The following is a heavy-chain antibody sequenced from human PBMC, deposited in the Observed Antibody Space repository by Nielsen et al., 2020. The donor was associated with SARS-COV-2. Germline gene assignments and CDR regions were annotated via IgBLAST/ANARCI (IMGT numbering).Heavy chain of an antibody. CDR1: GCSFNMYS. CDR3: ARKTCGSTSCPFGY. D-gene: IGHD2-2*01. J-gene: IGHJ4*02. V-gene: IGHV7-4-1*02. CDR2: INTKPGDP. Sequence: ASVQVTCKASGCSFNMYSLNWVRQPAARELEWMGWINTKPGDPTYAQGFSGRFFFSVDTYVTTAYLQISSLEAEDTAVYYCARKTCGSTSCPFGYWGQGTLVTVSS.